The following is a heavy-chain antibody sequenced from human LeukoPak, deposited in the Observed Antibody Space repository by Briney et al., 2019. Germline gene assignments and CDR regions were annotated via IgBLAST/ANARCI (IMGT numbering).Heavy chain of an antibody. J-gene: IGHJ4*02. D-gene: IGHD3-22*01. CDR2: IIPIFGTA. V-gene: IGHV1-69*13. CDR1: GGTFRSYA. Sequence: ASVKVSCKASGGTFRSYAISWVRQAPGQGLEWMGGIIPIFGTANYAQKFQGRVTITADESTSTAYMELSSLRPEDTAVYYCARGRKDYDSSGYILPYWGQGTLVTVSS. CDR3: ARGRKDYDSSGYILPY.